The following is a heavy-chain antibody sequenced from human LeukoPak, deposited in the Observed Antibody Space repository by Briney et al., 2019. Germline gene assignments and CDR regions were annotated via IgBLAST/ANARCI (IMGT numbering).Heavy chain of an antibody. J-gene: IGHJ1*01. CDR1: GYSFTSYG. V-gene: IGHV1-18*01. D-gene: IGHD6-19*01. CDR3: ARAHPEGIAVAGIELWGYFQH. Sequence: ASVKVSCKASGYSFTSYGIRWVRQAPGQGLDWMGWISAYNGNTNYAQKLQGRVTMTTDTSTSTAYMELRSLRSDDTAVYYCARAHPEGIAVAGIELWGYFQHWGQGTLVTVSS. CDR2: ISAYNGNT.